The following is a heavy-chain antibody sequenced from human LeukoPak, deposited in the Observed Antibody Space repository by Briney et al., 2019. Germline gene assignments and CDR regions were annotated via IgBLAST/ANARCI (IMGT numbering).Heavy chain of an antibody. Sequence: SETLSLTCTVSGGSISSSSYYWGWIRQPPGKGLEWIGEINHSGSTNYNPSLKSRVTISVDTSKNQFSLKLSSVTAADTAVYYCARGRSGYYYYYYYMDVWGKGTTVTVSS. V-gene: IGHV4-39*07. J-gene: IGHJ6*03. D-gene: IGHD3-22*01. CDR1: GGSISSSSYY. CDR3: ARGRSGYYYYYYYMDV. CDR2: INHSGST.